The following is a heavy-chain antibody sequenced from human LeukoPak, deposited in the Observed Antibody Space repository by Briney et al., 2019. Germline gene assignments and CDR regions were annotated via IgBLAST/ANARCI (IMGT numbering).Heavy chain of an antibody. J-gene: IGHJ4*02. CDR1: GYTFTSYD. Sequence: ASVKVSCKASGYTFTSYDINWVRQATGQGLEWMGWMNPNSGNTGYAQKFQGRVTMTRNTSISTAYMELSSLRSEDTAVYYCARVYKLCSGDSCYPPGYWGQGTLVTVSS. V-gene: IGHV1-8*01. CDR2: MNPNSGNT. D-gene: IGHD2-15*01. CDR3: ARVYKLCSGDSCYPPGY.